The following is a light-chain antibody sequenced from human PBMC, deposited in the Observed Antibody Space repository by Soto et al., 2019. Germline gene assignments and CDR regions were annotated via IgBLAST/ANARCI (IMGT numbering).Light chain of an antibody. CDR1: HNVNSW. Sequence: GDTVTITCRASHNVNSWMTWYQQKPGKAPMLLIYAASTLQSGVPSRFSGSGSGTDFTLTIRSLQPEDFATYFCQQADSFPLTFGGGTKVEIK. CDR2: AAS. CDR3: QQADSFPLT. J-gene: IGKJ4*01. V-gene: IGKV1-12*01.